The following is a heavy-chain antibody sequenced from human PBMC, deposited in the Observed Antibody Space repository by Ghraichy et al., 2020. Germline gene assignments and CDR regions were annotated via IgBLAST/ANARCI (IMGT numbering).Heavy chain of an antibody. J-gene: IGHJ4*02. V-gene: IGHV4-34*01. D-gene: IGHD3-10*01. CDR1: GGSFSGYY. CDR3: ARRRRSTMVRGVMDY. Sequence: SETLSLTCAVYGGSFSGYYWSWIRQPPGKGLEWIGEINHSGSTNYNPSLKSRVTISVDTSKNQFSLKLSSVTAADTAVYYCARRRRSTMVRGVMDYWGQGTLVTVSS. CDR2: INHSGST.